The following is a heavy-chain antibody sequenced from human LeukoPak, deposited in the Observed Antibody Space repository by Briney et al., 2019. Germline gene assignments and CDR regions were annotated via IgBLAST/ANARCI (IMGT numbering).Heavy chain of an antibody. CDR3: ARLLDSCGDYYFDY. CDR2: IKLDGSEK. V-gene: IGHV3-7*01. J-gene: IGHJ4*02. Sequence: GGSLRLSCAASGFTFRNYWMSWVRQAPGKGLEWVAHIKLDGSEKYYVDSMKGRFTISRDNAKNSLFLQMNSLRAEDTAVYYCARLLDSCGDYYFDYWGQGTLVTVSS. CDR1: GFTFRNYW. D-gene: IGHD4-17*01.